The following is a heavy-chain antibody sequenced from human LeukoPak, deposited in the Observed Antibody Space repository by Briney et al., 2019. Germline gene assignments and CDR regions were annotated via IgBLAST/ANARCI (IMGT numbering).Heavy chain of an antibody. D-gene: IGHD3-10*01. CDR1: GGSFSGDY. J-gene: IGHJ4*02. CDR3: AREGFGELSHFDY. Sequence: SETLSLTCVVYGGSFSGDYWSWIRQPPGRGLEWIGEINHSGRTNYNPSLKSRVTISVDTSKNQFSLKLSSVTAADTAVYYCAREGFGELSHFDYWGQGTLVTVSS. CDR2: INHSGRT. V-gene: IGHV4-34*01.